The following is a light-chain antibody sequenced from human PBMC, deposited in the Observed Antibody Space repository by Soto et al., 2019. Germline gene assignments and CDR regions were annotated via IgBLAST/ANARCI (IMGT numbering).Light chain of an antibody. CDR2: GAS. CDR1: QSVNSNF. Sequence: EIVLTQSPDTLSLSPGERATLSCRANQSVNSNFLAWYQQKPGQAPRLLISGASNRATGIPERFSGSGSGTDFTLTISRLEPEDCAVYYCQQYGSSPRTFGQGTKVEI. J-gene: IGKJ1*01. CDR3: QQYGSSPRT. V-gene: IGKV3-20*01.